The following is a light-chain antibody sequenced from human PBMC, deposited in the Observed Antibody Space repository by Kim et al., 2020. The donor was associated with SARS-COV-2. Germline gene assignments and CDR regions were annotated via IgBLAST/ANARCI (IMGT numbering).Light chain of an antibody. CDR1: KLGDKL. Sequence: VSPGQRASITGSGDKLGDKLCCRDQQKPGQAPVLVIYQDSTRPSGIPERFSGSNSGNTATLTISGTQAMDEADYYCQAWDSSTAVFGGGTQLTVL. CDR2: QDS. CDR3: QAWDSSTAV. J-gene: IGLJ2*01. V-gene: IGLV3-1*01.